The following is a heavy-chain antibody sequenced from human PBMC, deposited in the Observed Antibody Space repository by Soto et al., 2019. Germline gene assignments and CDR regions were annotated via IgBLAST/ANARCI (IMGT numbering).Heavy chain of an antibody. Sequence: EVQLVESGGGLVQPGGSLRLSCAASGFTFSSFWMHWVRQAPGKGLMWVSRINSDGSTTTYADSVKGRFTISRDNAKNTLYLEMNRLRAEDTAVYYCARGGGDGYNWGHVYGGQGALVTVSS. CDR2: INSDGSTT. V-gene: IGHV3-74*01. D-gene: IGHD5-12*01. J-gene: IGHJ4*02. CDR1: GFTFSSFW. CDR3: ARGGGDGYNWGHVY.